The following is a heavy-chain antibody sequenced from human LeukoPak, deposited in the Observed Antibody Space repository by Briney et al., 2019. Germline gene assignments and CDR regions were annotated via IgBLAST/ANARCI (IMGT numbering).Heavy chain of an antibody. Sequence: GGSLRLSCAASGFTFSTSAMNWVRQAPGKGLQWVSSMNDDTTYYAGSVKGRFTIFRDNSKNTLYLQMNSLRAEDTALYYCAKDLPGSGWASHYWGQGTLVTVSS. D-gene: IGHD6-19*01. J-gene: IGHJ4*02. CDR1: GFTFSTSA. CDR2: MNDDTT. V-gene: IGHV3-23*01. CDR3: AKDLPGSGWASHY.